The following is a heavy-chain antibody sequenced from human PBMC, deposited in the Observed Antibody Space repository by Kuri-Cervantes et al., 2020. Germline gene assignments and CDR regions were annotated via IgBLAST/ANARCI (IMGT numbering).Heavy chain of an antibody. D-gene: IGHD6-13*01. CDR2: INSDGSST. J-gene: IGHJ6*02. V-gene: IGHV3-74*01. Sequence: GGSLRLSCAASGFTFSSYGMHWVRQAPGKGLVWVSRINSDGSSTSYADSVKGRFTISRDNAKNTLYLQMNSLRAEDTAVYYCAREYSSWYDYYYYGMDVWGQGTTVTVSS. CDR1: GFTFSSYG. CDR3: AREYSSWYDYYYYGMDV.